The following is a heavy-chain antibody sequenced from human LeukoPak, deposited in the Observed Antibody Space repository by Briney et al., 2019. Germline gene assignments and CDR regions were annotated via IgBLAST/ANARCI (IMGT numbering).Heavy chain of an antibody. D-gene: IGHD2-21*01. Sequence: PGGSLRLSCAASGFTFSNYSMNWVRQAPGKGLEWVSYISSSSSTIKYADSVKGRFTISRDNAMNSLFLQMSSLRAEDTAMYYCATYYLPAVWGQGTLVTVSS. CDR3: ATYYLPAV. CDR1: GFTFSNYS. CDR2: ISSSSSTI. J-gene: IGHJ4*02. V-gene: IGHV3-48*01.